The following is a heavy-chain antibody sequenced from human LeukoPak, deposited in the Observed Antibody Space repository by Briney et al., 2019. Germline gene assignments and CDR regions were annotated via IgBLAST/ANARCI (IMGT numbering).Heavy chain of an antibody. CDR2: INPSGGST. V-gene: IGHV1-46*01. Sequence: ASVKVSCKASGYTFTSYYMHWVRQAPGQGLEWMGIINPSGGSTSYAQKFQGRVTMTRDMSTSTVYMELSSLRSEDTAVYYCARADSGSYSLDAFGIWGQGTMVTVSS. D-gene: IGHD1-26*01. CDR3: ARADSGSYSLDAFGI. CDR1: GYTFTSYY. J-gene: IGHJ3*02.